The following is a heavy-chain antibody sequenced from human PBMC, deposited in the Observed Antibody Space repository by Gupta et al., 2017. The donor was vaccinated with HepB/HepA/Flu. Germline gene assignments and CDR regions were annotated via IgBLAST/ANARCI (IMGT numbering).Heavy chain of an antibody. Sequence: QVQLVQSGAEVKKPGSSVKVSCKASGGTFRSYAISWVRQAPRQGLEWMGGIIPIFGTANYAQKFQGRVTITADKSTSTAYMELSSLRSEDTAVYYCATTFPQSGASGGYSSRVRYYFDYWGQGTLVTVSS. J-gene: IGHJ4*02. V-gene: IGHV1-69*06. CDR3: ATTFPQSGASGGYSSRVRYYFDY. CDR2: IIPIFGTA. D-gene: IGHD5-18*01. CDR1: GGTFRSYA.